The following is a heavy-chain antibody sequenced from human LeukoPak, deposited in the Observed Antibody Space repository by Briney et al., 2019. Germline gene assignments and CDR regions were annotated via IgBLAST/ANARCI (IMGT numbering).Heavy chain of an antibody. CDR2: IYTSGDT. J-gene: IGHJ4*02. CDR3: VRVRYSGSWFPVPNFDC. D-gene: IGHD1-26*01. V-gene: IGHV3-66*01. Sequence: GGSLRLSCAASGVTVSGSYMSWVRQAPGKGLEWVSVIYTSGDTYYADSVKGRFTISRDSSKDTLYLQMNTLRTEDTAVYYCVRVRYSGSWFPVPNFDCWGQGTLVTVSS. CDR1: GVTVSGSY.